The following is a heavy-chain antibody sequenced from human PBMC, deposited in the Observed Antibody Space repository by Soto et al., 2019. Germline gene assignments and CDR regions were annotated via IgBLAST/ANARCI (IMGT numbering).Heavy chain of an antibody. J-gene: IGHJ5*02. Sequence: GESLKISCKGSGFSFANYCIGWVRQMPWKGLEWMGIIYPGDSDTRYSPSFQGQVTISADNSISTAYLQWSSLKASDTAMYYCARQYYYDSSGPIPFDPWGQGTLVTVSS. V-gene: IGHV5-51*01. D-gene: IGHD3-22*01. CDR3: ARQYYYDSSGPIPFDP. CDR2: IYPGDSDT. CDR1: GFSFANYC.